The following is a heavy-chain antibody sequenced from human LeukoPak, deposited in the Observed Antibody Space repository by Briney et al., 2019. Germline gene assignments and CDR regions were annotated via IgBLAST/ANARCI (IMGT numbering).Heavy chain of an antibody. CDR3: ARHQYSSSWYNPLDF. V-gene: IGHV4-59*08. Sequence: SETLSLTCTVSGGSISSYYWSWIRQPPGKGLEWIAYIYYSGSTNYNPSLKSRVTISLDSSKYQFSLKLSSVTAADTAVYYCARHQYSSSWYNPLDFWGQGTLVTVSS. CDR2: IYYSGST. D-gene: IGHD6-13*01. J-gene: IGHJ4*02. CDR1: GGSISSYY.